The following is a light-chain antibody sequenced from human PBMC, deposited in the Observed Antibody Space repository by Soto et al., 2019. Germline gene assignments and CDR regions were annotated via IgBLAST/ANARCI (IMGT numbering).Light chain of an antibody. CDR2: DAS. CDR3: QQRSSWPIT. V-gene: IGKV3-11*01. Sequence: EIVLTHSPATLSSSPGERANLSSRASQTVSSRLAWYQHKPGQAPRLLIYDASSRANGIPARFTGSGSGTDFSLTISSLEPEDFAVYYCQQRSSWPITFGQGTRLEIK. J-gene: IGKJ5*01. CDR1: QTVSSR.